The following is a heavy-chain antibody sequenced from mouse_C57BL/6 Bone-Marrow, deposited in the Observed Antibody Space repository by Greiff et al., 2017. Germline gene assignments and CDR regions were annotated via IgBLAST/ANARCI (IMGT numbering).Heavy chain of an antibody. J-gene: IGHJ2*01. CDR1: GYTFTDYE. Sequence: QVQLQQSGAELVRPGASVTLSCKASGYTFTDYEMHWVQQTPVHGLEWIGAIDPETGGTAYNQKFKGKAILTADKSSSTVYMELRSLTSEDSAVYYCTRRDWHDLDYWGQGTTLTVSS. CDR2: IDPETGGT. CDR3: TRRDWHDLDY. D-gene: IGHD3-1*01. V-gene: IGHV1-15*01.